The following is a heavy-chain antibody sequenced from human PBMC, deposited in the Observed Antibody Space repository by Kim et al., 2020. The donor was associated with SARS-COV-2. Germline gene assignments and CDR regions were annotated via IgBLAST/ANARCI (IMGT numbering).Heavy chain of an antibody. CDR2: INHSGST. CDR1: GGSFSGYY. Sequence: SETLSLTCAVSGGSFSGYYWSWIRQPPGKGLEWIGEINHSGSTNYNPSLESRVAISVDTPKNQFSLKLSSVTAADTAVYYCARGMTTVTTYDYWGQGTLVTVSS. D-gene: IGHD4-17*01. J-gene: IGHJ4*02. V-gene: IGHV4-34*01. CDR3: ARGMTTVTTYDY.